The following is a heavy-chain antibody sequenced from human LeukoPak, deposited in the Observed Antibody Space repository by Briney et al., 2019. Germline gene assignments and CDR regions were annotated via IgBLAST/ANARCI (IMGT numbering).Heavy chain of an antibody. Sequence: KPGGSLRLSCASSGFSFSTYSMNWVRQAPGKGLEWVSSISSSSNYIYYADSVKGRFTISRDNAKNSLYLQMNSLRAEDTAIYYCARGGAVAGNNYFDYWGQGTLVTVSS. CDR2: ISSSSNYI. D-gene: IGHD6-19*01. CDR1: GFSFSTYS. J-gene: IGHJ4*02. V-gene: IGHV3-21*01. CDR3: ARGGAVAGNNYFDY.